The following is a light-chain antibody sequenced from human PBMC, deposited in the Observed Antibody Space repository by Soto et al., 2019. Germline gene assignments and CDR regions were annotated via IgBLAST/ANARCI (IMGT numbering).Light chain of an antibody. Sequence: EIVLTQSPATLSLSPGEKATLSCRASQSVSSYLAWYQQKPGQAPRLLIYDASNRATGIPARFSGSGSGTDFTLTISSREPEDFAVYYCQQYDSSSWTFGQGTKVEIK. V-gene: IGKV3-11*01. CDR3: QQYDSSSWT. CDR2: DAS. J-gene: IGKJ1*01. CDR1: QSVSSY.